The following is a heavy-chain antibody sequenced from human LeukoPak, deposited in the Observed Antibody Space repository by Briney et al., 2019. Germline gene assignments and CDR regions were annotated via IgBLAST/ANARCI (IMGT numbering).Heavy chain of an antibody. D-gene: IGHD3-16*01. Sequence: GGSLLHCCSASGYSLSSQVRRGVRQAPGKGLEWVSVIFSGSSTYYADSVKGRFTISRDNSKNTLYLQMNNLRAEDTAFYYCRRGETSTFDYWGRGTLVTVSS. J-gene: IGHJ4*02. CDR2: IFSGSST. CDR3: RRGETSTFDY. V-gene: IGHV3-53*01. CDR1: GYSLSSQV.